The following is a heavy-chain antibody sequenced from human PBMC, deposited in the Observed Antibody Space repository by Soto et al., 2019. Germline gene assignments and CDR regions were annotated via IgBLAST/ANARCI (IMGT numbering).Heavy chain of an antibody. CDR2: IIPMFDTP. D-gene: IGHD2-15*01. CDR1: GGTFSSDS. V-gene: IGHV1-69*13. J-gene: IGHJ6*02. CDR3: ARSGGLDRDFNYYILDV. Sequence: SVKVSCKASGGTFSSDSFSWVRQAPGQGLEWMGGIIPMFDTPIYAQKFQDRVTITADESTSTAYMQLSSLRSGDTAVYYCARSGGLDRDFNYYILDVWGQGTTVTVSS.